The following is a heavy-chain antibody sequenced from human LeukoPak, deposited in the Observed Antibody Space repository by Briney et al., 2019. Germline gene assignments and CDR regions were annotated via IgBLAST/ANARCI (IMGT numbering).Heavy chain of an antibody. J-gene: IGHJ5*02. CDR1: GRSIRSSSYY. Sequence: SETLSLTCTVSGRSIRSSSYYWDWIRQPPGRGLEWIARIYYSGSTYYNPSLKSRVTISVDTSKNQFSLKLSSVTAADGAVCYCVRSYGSGYYTSTGWFDPWGQGTLVTVSS. CDR3: VRSYGSGYYTSTGWFDP. D-gene: IGHD3-3*01. CDR2: IYYSGST. V-gene: IGHV4-39*01.